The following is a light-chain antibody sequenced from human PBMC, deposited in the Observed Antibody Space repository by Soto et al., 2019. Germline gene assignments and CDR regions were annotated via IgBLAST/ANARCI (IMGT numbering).Light chain of an antibody. CDR1: QSVTNSF. J-gene: IGKJ5*01. Sequence: EIVLAQSPGTLSLSPGERATLSCRASQSVTNSFLAWYQQKPGQAPRLLIYGASSRATGIPDRFSGSGSGTDFTLSISSLEPEDVATYFCQQLDSFPLTFGQGTRLEI. V-gene: IGKV3-20*01. CDR3: QQLDSFPLT. CDR2: GAS.